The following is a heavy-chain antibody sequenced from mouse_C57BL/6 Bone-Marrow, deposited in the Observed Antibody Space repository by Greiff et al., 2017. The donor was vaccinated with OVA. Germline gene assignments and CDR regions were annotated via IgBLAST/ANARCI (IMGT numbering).Heavy chain of an antibody. CDR1: GYTFTDHT. D-gene: IGHD1-1*01. CDR3: ARKLRYPSDYFDY. CDR2: IYPRDGST. V-gene: IGHV1-78*01. J-gene: IGHJ2*01. Sequence: VQRVESDAELVKPGASVKISCKVSGYTFTDHTIHWMKQRPEQGLEWIGYIYPRDGSTKYNEKFKGKATLTADKSSSTAYMQLNSLTSEDSAVYFCARKLRYPSDYFDYWGQGTTLTVSS.